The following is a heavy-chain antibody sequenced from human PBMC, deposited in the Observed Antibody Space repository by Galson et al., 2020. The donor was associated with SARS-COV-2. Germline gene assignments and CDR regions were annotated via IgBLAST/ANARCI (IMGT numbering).Heavy chain of an antibody. CDR1: GGSISSGGYY. D-gene: IGHD6-13*01. Sequence: SQTLSLTCTVSGGSISSGGYYWSWIRQHPGKGLEWIGYIYYSGSTYYNPSLKSRVTISVDTSKNQFSLKLSSVTAADTAVYYCARGRDSIAAAGYFDYWGQGTLVTVSS. CDR2: IYYSGST. V-gene: IGHV4-31*03. CDR3: ARGRDSIAAAGYFDY. J-gene: IGHJ4*02.